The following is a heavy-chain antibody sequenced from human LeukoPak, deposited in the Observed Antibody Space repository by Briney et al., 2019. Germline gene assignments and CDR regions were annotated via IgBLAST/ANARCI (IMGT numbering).Heavy chain of an antibody. CDR3: ARVHYGSGSYAIAPRRYYGMDV. Sequence: PSETLSLTCTVSGGSISSYHWSWIRQPPGKGLEWIGYIYYSGSTNYNPSLKSRVTISVDTSKNQFSLKLSSVTAADTAVYYCARVHYGSGSYAIAPRRYYGMDVWGQGTTVTVSS. CDR1: GGSISSYH. V-gene: IGHV4-59*01. J-gene: IGHJ6*02. D-gene: IGHD3-10*01. CDR2: IYYSGST.